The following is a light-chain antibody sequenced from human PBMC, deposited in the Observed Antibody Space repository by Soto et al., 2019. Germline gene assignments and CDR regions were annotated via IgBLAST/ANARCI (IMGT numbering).Light chain of an antibody. CDR3: SSYTSSSTSYV. CDR1: SSDVGGYNF. V-gene: IGLV2-14*01. CDR2: EVS. J-gene: IGLJ1*01. Sequence: QSVLTQPASVSGSPGQSITISCTGTSSDVGGYNFVAWYQQHPGKVPRLMIYEVSNRPSGVSNRFSGSKSGSTASLTLSGLQAEDEAAYYCSSYTSSSTSYVFGTGTKVTVL.